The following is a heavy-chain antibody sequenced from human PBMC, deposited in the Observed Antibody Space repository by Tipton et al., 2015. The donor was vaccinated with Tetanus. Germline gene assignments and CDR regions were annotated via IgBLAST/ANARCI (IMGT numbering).Heavy chain of an antibody. CDR1: GDSISNNRAP. CDR3: VREMQQWIPEGGFVP. V-gene: IGHV6-1*01. CDR2: TYYRSKWYY. D-gene: IGHD3-16*01. Sequence: GLVKPSQTLSLTCVINGDSISNNRAPWNWIRQPPSRGPEWLGRTYYRSKWYYEYALSVRSRIRIDPDTSKNQVSLQLNSVTPEDSAVYYCVREMQQWIPEGGFVPWGQETPVTVSS. J-gene: IGHJ5*02.